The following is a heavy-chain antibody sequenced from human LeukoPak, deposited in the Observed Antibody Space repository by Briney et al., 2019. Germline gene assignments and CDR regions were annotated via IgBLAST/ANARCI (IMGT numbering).Heavy chain of an antibody. V-gene: IGHV3-15*01. D-gene: IGHD3-10*01. Sequence: GGSLRLSCAASGFTFSSYSMSWVRQAPGKGLEWVGRIKSKTDGGTTDYAAPVKGRFTISRDDSKNTLYLQMNSLKTEDTAVYYCTTMVRGVIYDYWGQGTLVTVSS. J-gene: IGHJ4*02. CDR3: TTMVRGVIYDY. CDR1: GFTFSSYS. CDR2: IKSKTDGGTT.